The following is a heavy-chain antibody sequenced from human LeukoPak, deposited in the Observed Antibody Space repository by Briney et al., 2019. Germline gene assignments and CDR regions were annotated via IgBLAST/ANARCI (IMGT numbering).Heavy chain of an antibody. CDR3: ARLVGSRSCSGGTCYSDY. CDR2: ISRNSGTI. D-gene: IGHD2-15*01. J-gene: IGHJ4*02. Sequence: GGSLRLSCAASGFTFSNYSMNWVRQAPGKGLEWVSYISRNSGTIYYADSVKGRFTISRDNAKNSLYLQMNSLRDEDTAVYYCARLVGSRSCSGGTCYSDYWGQGTLVTVSS. V-gene: IGHV3-48*02. CDR1: GFTFSNYS.